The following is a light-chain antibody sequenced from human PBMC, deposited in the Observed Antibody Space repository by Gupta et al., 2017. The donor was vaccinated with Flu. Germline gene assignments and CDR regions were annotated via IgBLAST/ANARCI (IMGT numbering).Light chain of an antibody. J-gene: IGKJ2*03. CDR2: WAS. V-gene: IGKV4-1*01. CDR1: QSVLYSSNNKNY. Sequence: DIVMTQSPDSLTLSLGERAPINCKSSQSVLYSSNNKNYLTWYQQKPGQPPKMLINWASTRESGVPDRFSGSGSGTDFTLTISSLQAEDVAVYYCHQYYSTPHSFGQGTKLEIK. CDR3: HQYYSTPHS.